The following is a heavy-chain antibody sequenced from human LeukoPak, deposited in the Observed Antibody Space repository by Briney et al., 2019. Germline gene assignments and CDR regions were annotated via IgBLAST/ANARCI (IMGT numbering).Heavy chain of an antibody. CDR3: ARAPPVYSGSYYVYY. CDR2: IKQDGSEK. D-gene: IGHD1-26*01. J-gene: IGHJ4*02. Sequence: GGSLRLSCAASGFTFSSYWMSWVRQAPGKGLEWVANIKQDGSEKYYVDSVKGRFTISRDNAKNSLYLQMNSLRAEDTAVYYCARAPPVYSGSYYVYYWGQGTLVTVSS. V-gene: IGHV3-7*01. CDR1: GFTFSSYW.